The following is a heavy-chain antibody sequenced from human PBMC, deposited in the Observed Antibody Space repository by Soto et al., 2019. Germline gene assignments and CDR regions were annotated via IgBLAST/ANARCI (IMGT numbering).Heavy chain of an antibody. D-gene: IGHD5-12*01. Sequence: QITLKESGPTLVRPPQNLTLTCTFSGFSLTSGVGVGWIRQPPGKALEWLALIYWDDDKRYSPSLKNRLTITKDNTKNQVVLTMTNVGPVDTATYFCAHIDPEIVTVGGHGGFDYWGQGTLVTVSS. CDR1: GFSLTSGVG. J-gene: IGHJ4*02. V-gene: IGHV2-5*02. CDR2: IYWDDDK. CDR3: AHIDPEIVTVGGHGGFDY.